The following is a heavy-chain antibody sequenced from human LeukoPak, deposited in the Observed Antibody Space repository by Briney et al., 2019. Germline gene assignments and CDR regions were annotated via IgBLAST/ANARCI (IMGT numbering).Heavy chain of an antibody. CDR3: ARVWDLYFDY. CDR2: IYSGGST. D-gene: IGHD1-26*01. V-gene: IGHV3-66*01. Sequence: GGSLRLSCAASGFTVSSNYMSWVRQAPGKGLEWVSVIYSGGSTYYADSVKGRLTISRDNSKNTLYLQMNSLRAEDTAVYYCARVWDLYFDYWGQGTLVTVSS. J-gene: IGHJ4*02. CDR1: GFTVSSNY.